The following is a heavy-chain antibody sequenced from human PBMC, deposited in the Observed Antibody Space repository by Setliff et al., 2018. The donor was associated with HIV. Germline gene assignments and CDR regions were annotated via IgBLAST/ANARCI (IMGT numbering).Heavy chain of an antibody. CDR3: ARDLTSNSNCFEP. J-gene: IGHJ5*02. CDR1: GGSLISGGYY. Sequence: LSLTCSVSGGSLISGGYYWSWIRQHPGKGLEWIGYVYYTGKTYYNPSLERRISMSVDTSKNQFSLKLTSVTAADTAIYYCARDLTSNSNCFEPWGQGTQVTVSS. D-gene: IGHD4-4*01. CDR2: VYYTGKT. V-gene: IGHV4-31*03.